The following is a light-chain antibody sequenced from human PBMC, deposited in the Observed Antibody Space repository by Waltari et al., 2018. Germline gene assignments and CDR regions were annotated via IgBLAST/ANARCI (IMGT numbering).Light chain of an antibody. CDR3: QQSYSTPPT. CDR2: AAS. Sequence: DIQMTQSPSSLSASVGDRVTITCRASQSISSYLNWYQQKPGKAPKLLMYAASSLQSGVPSRFSGSGSGTDFTLTISSLQPEEFATYYCQQSYSTPPTFGQGTRLEIK. V-gene: IGKV1-39*01. CDR1: QSISSY. J-gene: IGKJ5*01.